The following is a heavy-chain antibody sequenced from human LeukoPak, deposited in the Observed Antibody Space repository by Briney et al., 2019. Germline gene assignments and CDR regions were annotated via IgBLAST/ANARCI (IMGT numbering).Heavy chain of an antibody. CDR1: GYSISSSYY. CDR3: ARRGVQLLLFNY. CDR2: IYYSGST. Sequence: PSETLSLTCTVSGYSISSSYYWGWIRQPPGKGLEWIGSIYYSGSTYYNPSLKSRVTISVDTSKNQFSLKLSSVTAADTAVYYCARRGVQLLLFNYWGQGTLVTVSS. V-gene: IGHV4-38-2*02. D-gene: IGHD2-2*01. J-gene: IGHJ4*02.